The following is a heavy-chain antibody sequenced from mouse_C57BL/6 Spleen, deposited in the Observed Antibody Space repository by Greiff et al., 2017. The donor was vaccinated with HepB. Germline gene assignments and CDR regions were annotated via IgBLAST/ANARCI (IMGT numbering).Heavy chain of an antibody. J-gene: IGHJ1*03. Sequence: VKLVESGAELVRPGASVTLSCKASGYTFTDYEMHWVKQTPVHGLEWIGAIDPETGGTAYNQKFKGKAILTADKSSSTAYMELRSLTSEDSAVYYCTRGWLLRPWDFEVWGTGTTVTVSS. CDR1: GYTFTDYE. CDR2: IDPETGGT. D-gene: IGHD2-3*01. CDR3: TRGWLLRPWDFEV. V-gene: IGHV1-15*01.